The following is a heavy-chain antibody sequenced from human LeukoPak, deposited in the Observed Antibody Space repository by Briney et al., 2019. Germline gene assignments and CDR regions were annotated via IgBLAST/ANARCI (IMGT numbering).Heavy chain of an antibody. Sequence: MTSETLSLTCTVSGGSISSRSYYWGWIRQPPGKGLEWIGSIYYSVSTYYNPSLKSRVTISVDTSKNQFSLKLSSVTAADTAVYYCARSSSFWSGYYHFDYWGQGTLVTVSS. CDR3: ARSSSFWSGYYHFDY. CDR1: GGSISSRSYY. V-gene: IGHV4-39*01. J-gene: IGHJ4*02. CDR2: IYYSVST. D-gene: IGHD3-3*01.